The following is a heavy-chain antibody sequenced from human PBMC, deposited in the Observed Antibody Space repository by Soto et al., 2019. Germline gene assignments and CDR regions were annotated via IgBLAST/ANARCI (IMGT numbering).Heavy chain of an antibody. V-gene: IGHV1-18*01. D-gene: IGHD2-15*01. CDR2: ISPYNGNT. CDR3: ARSYCSGGSCYSGGHYYYMDV. J-gene: IGHJ6*03. Sequence: ASVKVSCKASGYTFTTYGISWVRQAPGQGLDWMGWISPYNGNTNYAQKLQGRVTMTTDTSTSTAYMELRSLRSDDTAVYYCARSYCSGGSCYSGGHYYYMDVWGKGTTVTVSS. CDR1: GYTFTTYG.